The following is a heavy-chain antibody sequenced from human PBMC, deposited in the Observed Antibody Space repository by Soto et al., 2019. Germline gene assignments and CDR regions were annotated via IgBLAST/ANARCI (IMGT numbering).Heavy chain of an antibody. V-gene: IGHV1-18*01. J-gene: IGHJ4*02. D-gene: IGHD1-20*01. Sequence: QVQLVQSGAEVKKPGASVKVSCKASGYTFTSYGISWVRQAPGQGLERMVWISAYNGNTKYAQKLQGRVTMTTDPSPSTAYMELRSLRSDDTAVYYCARDAAIGMNDYWGQGTLVTVSS. CDR3: ARDAAIGMNDY. CDR2: ISAYNGNT. CDR1: GYTFTSYG.